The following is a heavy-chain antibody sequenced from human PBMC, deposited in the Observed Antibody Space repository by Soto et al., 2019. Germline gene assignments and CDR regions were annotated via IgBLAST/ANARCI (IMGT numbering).Heavy chain of an antibody. J-gene: IGHJ4*02. D-gene: IGHD4-17*01. CDR1: GYTFTSYG. CDR3: VRALIDYGDPSLDY. V-gene: IGHV1-18*04. CDR2: ISAYNGNT. Sequence: QVQLVQSGAEVKKPGASVKVSCKASGYTFTSYGISWVRQAPGQWFEWMGWISAYNGNTNYAQKLQGRVTMTTDTSTSPAYMELRSLRADDTAVYYWVRALIDYGDPSLDYWGQGTLVTVSS.